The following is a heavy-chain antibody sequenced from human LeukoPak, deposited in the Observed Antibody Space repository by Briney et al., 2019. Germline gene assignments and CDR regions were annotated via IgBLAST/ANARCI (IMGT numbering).Heavy chain of an antibody. CDR2: FYYSGST. CDR1: GGSISSGDYY. D-gene: IGHD2-2*01. Sequence: SETLSLTCTVSGGSISSGDYYWSWIRQPPGKGLEWIGYFYYSGSTYYNPSLKSRVTISVDTSKNQFSLKLSSVTAADTAVYYCARDQGIVVVPAAIEGGWFDPWGQGTLVTVSS. V-gene: IGHV4-30-4*02. J-gene: IGHJ5*02. CDR3: ARDQGIVVVPAAIEGGWFDP.